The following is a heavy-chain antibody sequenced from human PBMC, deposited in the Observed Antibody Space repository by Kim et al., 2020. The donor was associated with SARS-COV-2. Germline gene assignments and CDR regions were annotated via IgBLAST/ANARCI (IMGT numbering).Heavy chain of an antibody. J-gene: IGHJ4*01. CDR2: INHSGST. V-gene: IGHV4-34*01. CDR1: GGSFSGYY. D-gene: IGHD3-3*01. Sequence: SETLSLTCAVYGGSFSGYYWSWIRQPPGKGLEWIGEINHSGSTNYNPSLKSRVTISVDTSKNQFSLKLSSVTAADTAVYYCARGIRRITIFGVVINKDY. CDR3: ARGIRRITIFGVVINKDY.